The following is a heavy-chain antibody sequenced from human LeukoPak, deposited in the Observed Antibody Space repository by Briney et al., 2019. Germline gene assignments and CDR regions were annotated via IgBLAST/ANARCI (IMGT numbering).Heavy chain of an antibody. CDR1: GYTFTGYY. J-gene: IGHJ5*02. D-gene: IGHD3-10*01. CDR3: ARVVAYYYGSGENWFDP. Sequence: SVKVSCKASGYTFTGYYMHWVRQAPGQGLEWMGGIIPIFGTANYAQKFQGRVTITADESTSTAYMELSSLRSEDTAVYYCARVVAYYYGSGENWFDPWGQGTLVTVSS. CDR2: IIPIFGTA. V-gene: IGHV1-69*13.